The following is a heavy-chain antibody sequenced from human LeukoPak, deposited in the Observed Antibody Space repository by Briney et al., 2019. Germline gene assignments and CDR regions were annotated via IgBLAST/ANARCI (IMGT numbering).Heavy chain of an antibody. CDR2: INPNSGGT. V-gene: IGHV1-2*02. Sequence: GASVKVSCKASGYTFTGYYMHWVRQAPGQGLEWMGWINPNSGGTNYAQKFQGRVTMTRDTSISTAYMELSRLRSDDTAVYYCARVILKRWELLDYWGQGTLVTVSS. J-gene: IGHJ4*02. CDR1: GYTFTGYY. D-gene: IGHD1-26*01. CDR3: ARVILKRWELLDY.